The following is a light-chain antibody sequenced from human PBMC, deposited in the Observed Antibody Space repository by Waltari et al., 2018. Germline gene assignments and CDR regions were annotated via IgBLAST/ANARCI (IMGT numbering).Light chain of an antibody. J-gene: IGLJ3*02. CDR2: EDR. CDR1: ALPKHS. Sequence: SYELTQPPSVSVSPGQTARITCSGAALPKHSSYWYRQKTGQAPMLLINEDRERPSGIPERFSFSSSGTTVTLTISGVQAEDEADYYCQSADTTGSSWVFGGGTKLTVL. CDR3: QSADTTGSSWV. V-gene: IGLV3-25*03.